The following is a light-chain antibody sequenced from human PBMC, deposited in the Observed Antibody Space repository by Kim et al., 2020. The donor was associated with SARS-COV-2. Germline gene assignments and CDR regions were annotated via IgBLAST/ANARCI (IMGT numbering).Light chain of an antibody. CDR1: QSVLYSSNNKNY. CDR3: QQYYSTPYT. V-gene: IGKV4-1*01. CDR2: WAS. J-gene: IGKJ2*01. Sequence: DIVMTQSPDSRALSLGERATINCKSSQSVLYSSNNKNYLAWYQQKPGQPPKLLIYWASTRGSGVPDRFSGSGSGTDFTLTISSLQAEDVAVYYCQQYYSTPYTFGQGTKLEI.